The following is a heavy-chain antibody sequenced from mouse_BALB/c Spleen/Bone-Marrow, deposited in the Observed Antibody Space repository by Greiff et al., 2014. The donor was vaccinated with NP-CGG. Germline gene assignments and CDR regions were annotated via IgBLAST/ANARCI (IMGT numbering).Heavy chain of an antibody. V-gene: IGHV10-1*02. Sequence: VQLQQSGGGLVQPKGSLKLSCAASGFTFNTFAMNWVRQAPGKGLEWVARIRSKSNNYATYYADSVKDRFTISRDDSQSMLYLQMNNLKTEDTAMYYCVRLTIIPYWGQGTLVTVSA. CDR3: VRLTIIPY. CDR2: IRSKSNNYAT. J-gene: IGHJ3*01. CDR1: GFTFNTFA.